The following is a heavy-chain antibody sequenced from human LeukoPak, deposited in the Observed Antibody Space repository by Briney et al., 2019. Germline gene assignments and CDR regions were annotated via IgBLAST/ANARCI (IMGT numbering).Heavy chain of an antibody. V-gene: IGHV4-59*11. CDR2: VYDIGST. CDR1: GGSIGSHY. D-gene: IGHD2-8*02. Sequence: PSETLSLTCTVSGGSIGSHYWTWIRQTPGKGLEWIGYVYDIGSTKYNPSLKSRVTISIDTSKNQFSLKLTSVTAADTAVYYCAGYREYWDWHFDLWGRGAPVTVSP. J-gene: IGHJ2*01. CDR3: AGYREYWDWHFDL.